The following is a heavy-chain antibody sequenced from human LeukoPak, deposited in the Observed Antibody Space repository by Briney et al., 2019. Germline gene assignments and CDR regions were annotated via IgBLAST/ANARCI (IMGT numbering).Heavy chain of an antibody. V-gene: IGHV3-49*04. Sequence: PGGSLRLSCTAPGFTFGDYAMSWVRQAPGKGLEWVGFIRSKAYGGTTEYAASVKGRFTISRDDSKSIAYLQMNSLKTEDTAVYYCTRCPSSYSSGWYFDYWGQGTLVTVSS. D-gene: IGHD6-19*01. CDR2: IRSKAYGGTT. CDR3: TRCPSSYSSGWYFDY. CDR1: GFTFGDYA. J-gene: IGHJ4*02.